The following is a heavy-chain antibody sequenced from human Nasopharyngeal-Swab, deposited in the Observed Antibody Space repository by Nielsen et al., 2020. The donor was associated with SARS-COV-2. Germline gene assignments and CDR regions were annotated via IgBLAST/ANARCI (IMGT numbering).Heavy chain of an antibody. D-gene: IGHD1-20*01. CDR2: IKQDGSET. CDR1: GFTFRRDW. Sequence: GESLKISCAASGFTFRRDWMSWVRQAPGKGLEWVANIKQDGSETYYVDSVKGRFTISRDNAKNSLYLQMNSLRAEDTAVYYCARHNWNDDGMDVWGQGTTVTVSS. J-gene: IGHJ6*02. CDR3: ARHNWNDDGMDV. V-gene: IGHV3-7*03.